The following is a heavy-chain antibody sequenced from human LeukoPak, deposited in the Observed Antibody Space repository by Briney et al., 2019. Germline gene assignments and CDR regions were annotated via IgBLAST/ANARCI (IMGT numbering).Heavy chain of an antibody. Sequence: SETLSLTCTVSGGSISSGSYYWSWIRQPAGEGLEWIGRIYTSGSTNYNPSLKSRVTISVDTSKNQFSLKLSSVTAADTAVYYCAREIPTVSAPFFDYWGQGTLVTVSS. CDR1: GGSISSGSYY. V-gene: IGHV4-61*02. CDR2: IYTSGST. D-gene: IGHD4-17*01. CDR3: AREIPTVSAPFFDY. J-gene: IGHJ4*02.